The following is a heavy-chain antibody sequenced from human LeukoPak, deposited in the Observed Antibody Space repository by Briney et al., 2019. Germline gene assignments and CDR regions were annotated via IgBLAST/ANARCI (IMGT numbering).Heavy chain of an antibody. CDR3: ATTTYYYDSSGYYPPYYYYYMDV. CDR1: GGTFSSYA. D-gene: IGHD3-22*01. J-gene: IGHJ6*03. V-gene: IGHV1-69*05. CDR2: IIPIFGTA. Sequence: SVTVSYKASGGTFSSYASSWVRQAPGQGLEWKGGIIPIFGTANYAQKFQGRVTITTDESTSTAYMELSSLRSEDTAVYYCATTTYYYDSSGYYPPYYYYYMDVWGKGTTVTVSS.